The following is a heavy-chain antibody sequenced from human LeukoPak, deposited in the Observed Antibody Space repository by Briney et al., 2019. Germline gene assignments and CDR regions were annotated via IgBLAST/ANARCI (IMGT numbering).Heavy chain of an antibody. D-gene: IGHD6-19*01. V-gene: IGHV3-30*04. CDR3: ATELHSSAWT. CDR1: GFTFSSYA. Sequence: GGSLRLSCAASGFTFSSYAMHWVRQAPGKGLEWVAVISYDGSSKFYADSVRGRLTISRDNSKNTLYLRMNSLRTEDTAIYYCATELHSSAWTWGQGTPVSVSS. CDR2: ISYDGSSK. J-gene: IGHJ4*02.